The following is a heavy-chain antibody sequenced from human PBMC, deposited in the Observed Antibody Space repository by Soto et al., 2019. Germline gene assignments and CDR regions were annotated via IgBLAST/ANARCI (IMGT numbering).Heavy chain of an antibody. CDR2: INSDASST. V-gene: IGHV3-74*01. CDR1: GFTFSTHW. Sequence: PGGSLRLSCTASGFTFSTHWMHWVRQAPGKGLVWVSRINSDASSTDYADSVRGRFTISRDRAKNTLYLQMISLRAEDTAVYYCASGLVEHSSSWYDYWGQGTLVTVSS. CDR3: ASGLVEHSSSWYDY. J-gene: IGHJ4*02. D-gene: IGHD6-13*01.